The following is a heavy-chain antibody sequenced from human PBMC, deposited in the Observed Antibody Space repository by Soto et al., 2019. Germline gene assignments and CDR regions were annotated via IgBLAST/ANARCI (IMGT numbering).Heavy chain of an antibody. CDR1: GGTLINYA. Sequence: QVKLVQSGAEVKKPGSSVKVSCTAAGGTLINYAISWVRQAPGQGLEWMGGIIPIFGTSNYAQKFQGRVTITADKSTSTAYMELSSLRSEDTAIYYCARDSVRRNKHVIAWTDYHYGFVVWGQGTTVAVSS. J-gene: IGHJ6*02. CDR2: IIPIFGTS. V-gene: IGHV1-69*06. D-gene: IGHD2-21*01. CDR3: ARDSVRRNKHVIAWTDYHYGFVV.